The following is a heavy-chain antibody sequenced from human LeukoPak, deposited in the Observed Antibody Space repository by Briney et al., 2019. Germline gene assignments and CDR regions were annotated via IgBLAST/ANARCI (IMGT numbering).Heavy chain of an antibody. CDR3: ARGGAFYWXPRY. Sequence: GGSLRLSCVASGFTVSDYYMSWVRQAPGKGLEWVSLLYTDDTTIYADSVEGRFTISRDDSKNPIYLHMTTLRGEDTAVYYCARGGAFYWXPRYWGQXTLVTVSS. D-gene: IGHD3-9*01. CDR2: LYTDDTT. V-gene: IGHV3-53*01. J-gene: IGHJ4*02. CDR1: GFTVSDYY.